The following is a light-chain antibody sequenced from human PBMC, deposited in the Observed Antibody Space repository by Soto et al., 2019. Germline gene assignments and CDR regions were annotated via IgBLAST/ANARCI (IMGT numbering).Light chain of an antibody. CDR1: QTISSW. CDR3: QQYNSYSPTWT. V-gene: IGKV1-5*03. Sequence: DIQMTQSPSTLSGSVGDRVTITCRASQTISSWLAWYQQKPGKAPKLLIYKASTLKSGVPSRFSGSGSGTEFTLTISSLQPDDFATYYCQQYNSYSPTWTFGQGTNVDI. CDR2: KAS. J-gene: IGKJ1*01.